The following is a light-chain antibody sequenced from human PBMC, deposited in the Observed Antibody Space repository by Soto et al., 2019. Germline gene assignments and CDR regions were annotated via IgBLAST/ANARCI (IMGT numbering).Light chain of an antibody. Sequence: EIVLTQSPATLSLSPGESATLSCRATRSVSSYLAWYQQKPGQAPXLLIYDASSRPTDIPARFSGSGSGTEFTLTISSLQSEDFAVYYCLHYNDWPRWTFGQGTKVDIK. CDR3: LHYNDWPRWT. J-gene: IGKJ1*01. CDR2: DAS. CDR1: RSVSSY. V-gene: IGKV3-11*01.